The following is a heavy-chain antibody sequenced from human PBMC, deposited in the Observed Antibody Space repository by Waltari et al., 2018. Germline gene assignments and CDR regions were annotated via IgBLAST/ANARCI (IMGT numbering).Heavy chain of an antibody. D-gene: IGHD6-13*01. CDR1: GYNFIDYN. V-gene: IGHV1-2*02. CDR2: MNPKGRGT. Sequence: QVNLVQSGTEMKQPGASVKVSCKASGYNFIDYNIHWVRQAPGQGLEWMGWMNPKGRGTKYTQKLQGRVTMNRDTSINTAYMELASLTADDTAVYYCARGTGSSWFDPWGQGTLVTVSS. J-gene: IGHJ5*02. CDR3: ARGTGSSWFDP.